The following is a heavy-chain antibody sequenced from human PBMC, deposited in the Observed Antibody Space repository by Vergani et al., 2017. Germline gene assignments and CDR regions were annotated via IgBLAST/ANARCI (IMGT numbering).Heavy chain of an antibody. CDR2: INLNSGGT. CDR3: ARMERELLSGKAFDI. D-gene: IGHD1-26*01. Sequence: QVQLVQSGAEVKKPGASVKVSCKDSGYTFTGYYMHWVRQAPGQGLEWMGWINLNSGGTNYAQKFQGRVTMTRDTSISTAYMELSRLRSDDTAVYYCARMERELLSGKAFDIWGQGTMVTVSS. V-gene: IGHV1-2*02. J-gene: IGHJ3*02. CDR1: GYTFTGYY.